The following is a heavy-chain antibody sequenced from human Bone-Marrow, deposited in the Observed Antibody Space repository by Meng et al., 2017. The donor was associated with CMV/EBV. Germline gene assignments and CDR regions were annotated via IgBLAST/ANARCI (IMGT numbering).Heavy chain of an antibody. CDR3: ARVMTQVCSSTSCYWAVQWGLTPARKSYFDY. V-gene: IGHV3-69-1*01. D-gene: IGHD2-2*01. CDR2: ISSSSYI. Sequence: GKGLEWVSCISSSSYIHHAASVKGRFTISRDNAKNSLYLQMNSMRAEVTAVYYCARVMTQVCSSTSCYWAVQWGLTPARKSYFDYWGPGTLVTVSS. J-gene: IGHJ4*02.